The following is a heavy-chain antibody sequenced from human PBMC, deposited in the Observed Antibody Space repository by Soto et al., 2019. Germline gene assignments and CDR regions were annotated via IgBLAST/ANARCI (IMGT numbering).Heavy chain of an antibody. Sequence: SVKVSCKASGGTFSSYAISWVRQAPGQGLEWMGGIIPIFGTANYAQKFQGRVTITADESTSTAYMELSSLRSEDTAVYYCARAPDGYNSGPNFDYWGQGTLVTVSS. CDR2: IIPIFGTA. V-gene: IGHV1-69*13. J-gene: IGHJ4*02. CDR1: GGTFSSYA. D-gene: IGHD5-12*01. CDR3: ARAPDGYNSGPNFDY.